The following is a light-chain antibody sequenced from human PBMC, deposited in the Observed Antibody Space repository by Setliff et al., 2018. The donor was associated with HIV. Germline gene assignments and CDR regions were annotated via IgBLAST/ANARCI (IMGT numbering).Light chain of an antibody. J-gene: IGLJ1*01. CDR2: EVS. V-gene: IGLV2-14*01. Sequence: QPALPQPASVSGSPGQSITISCTGTSSDVGSYNYVSWYQQHPGKAPKLMIYEVSNRPSGVSNRFSGSKSGNTASLTISGLQAEDEADYYCSSYTSSSLYVFGTGTKVTVL. CDR1: SSDVGSYNY. CDR3: SSYTSSSLYV.